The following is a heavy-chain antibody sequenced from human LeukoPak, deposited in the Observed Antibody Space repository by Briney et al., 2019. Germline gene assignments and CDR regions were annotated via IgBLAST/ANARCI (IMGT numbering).Heavy chain of an antibody. CDR1: GGSISSYY. CDR3: ASPSSTPLYDYYYYYMDV. J-gene: IGHJ6*03. V-gene: IGHV4-34*01. CDR2: INHSGST. D-gene: IGHD2-2*01. Sequence: PSETLSLTCTVSGGSISSYYWSWIRQPPGKGLEWIGEINHSGSTNYNPSLKSRATISVDTSKNQFSLKLSSVTAADTAVYYCASPSSTPLYDYYYYYMDVWGKGTTVTVSS.